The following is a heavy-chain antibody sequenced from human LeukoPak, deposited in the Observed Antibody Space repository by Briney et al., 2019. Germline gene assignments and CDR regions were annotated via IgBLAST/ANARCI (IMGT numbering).Heavy chain of an antibody. J-gene: IGHJ5*02. Sequence: SETLSLTCTVSGGSISSSSYYWGWIRQPPGKGLEWIGSIYYSGSTNYNPSLKSRVTISVDTSKNQFSLKLSSVTAADTAVYYCARGRPSLWFGELLSHNWFDPWGQGTLVTVSS. D-gene: IGHD3-10*01. CDR2: IYYSGST. CDR1: GGSISSSSYY. V-gene: IGHV4-39*07. CDR3: ARGRPSLWFGELLSHNWFDP.